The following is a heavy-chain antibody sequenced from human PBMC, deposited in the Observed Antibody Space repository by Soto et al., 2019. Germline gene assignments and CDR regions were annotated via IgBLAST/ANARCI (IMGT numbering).Heavy chain of an antibody. V-gene: IGHV4-39*01. D-gene: IGHD2-21*02. CDR1: GGSISSSSYY. J-gene: IGHJ5*02. CDR2: IYYSGST. Sequence: SETLSLTCTVSGGSISSSSYYWGWIRQPPGKGLEWIGSIYYSGSTYYNPSLKSRVTISVDTSKNQFSLKLSSVTAADTAVYYCALFVATASAPCGPRTLVIVSS. CDR3: ALFVATASAP.